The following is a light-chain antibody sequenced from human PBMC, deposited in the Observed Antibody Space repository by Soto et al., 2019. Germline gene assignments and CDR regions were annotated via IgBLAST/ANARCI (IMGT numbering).Light chain of an antibody. CDR2: AAS. CDR1: QSISTF. Sequence: DIQMTQSPSSLSASVGDRVTITCRASQSISTFLNWYQQRPGQAPELLIYAASHLQTGVPSRFSGSGSGTDFALTISSLQPEDFATYYCQHSSRTPPWTFGQGTKVDIK. J-gene: IGKJ1*01. CDR3: QHSSRTPPWT. V-gene: IGKV1-39*01.